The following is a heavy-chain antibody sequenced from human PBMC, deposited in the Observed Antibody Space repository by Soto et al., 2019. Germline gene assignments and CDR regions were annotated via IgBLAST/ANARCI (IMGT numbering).Heavy chain of an antibody. J-gene: IGHJ4*02. CDR1: GFSLTTSGVG. D-gene: IGHD3-3*01. V-gene: IGHV2-5*02. CDR3: AHRVLRAVFGLVTTTAIYFDF. CDR2: IYWDDDK. Sequence: QITLNESGPTVVKPTETLTLTCTFSGFSLTTSGVGVGWVRQSPGKAPEWLAFIYWDDDKRYSTSLKSRLTINKETSKNQVVLTMANVDPADTATYYCAHRVLRAVFGLVTTTAIYFDFWGQGTPVVVSA.